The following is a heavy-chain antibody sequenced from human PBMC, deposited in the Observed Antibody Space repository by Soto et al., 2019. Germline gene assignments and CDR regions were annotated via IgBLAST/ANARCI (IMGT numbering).Heavy chain of an antibody. CDR1: GGSISSYY. D-gene: IGHD4-17*01. CDR3: ARLGDAGDFDY. J-gene: IGHJ4*02. V-gene: IGHV4-59*08. Sequence: SETLSLTCTVSGGSISSYYWSWIRQPPGKGREWIGYISYSGSTKYNPSLKSRVTISVDTSKNQFSLKLSSVTAADTAVYYCARLGDAGDFDYWGQGTLVTVSS. CDR2: ISYSGST.